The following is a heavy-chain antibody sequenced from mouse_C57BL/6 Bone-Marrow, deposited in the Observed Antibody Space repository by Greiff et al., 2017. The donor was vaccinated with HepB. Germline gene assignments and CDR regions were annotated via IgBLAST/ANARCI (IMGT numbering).Heavy chain of an antibody. D-gene: IGHD1-1*01. J-gene: IGHJ2*01. CDR2: IHPNSGST. V-gene: IGHV1-64*01. CDR3: ARWGTTVIGY. CDR1: GYTFTSYW. Sequence: VQLQQSGAELVKPGASVKLSCKASGYTFTSYWMHWVKQRPGQGLEWIGMIHPNSGSTNYNEKFKSKATLTVDKSSSTAYMQLSSLTSEDSAVYYCARWGTTVIGYWGQGTTLTVSS.